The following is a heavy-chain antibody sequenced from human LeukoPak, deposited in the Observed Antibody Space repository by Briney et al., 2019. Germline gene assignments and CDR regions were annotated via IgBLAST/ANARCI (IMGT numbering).Heavy chain of an antibody. V-gene: IGHV3-53*01. D-gene: IGHD3-10*01. J-gene: IGHJ5*02. CDR3: ARDQKPSGIRGLTIESFWFDP. Sequence: PGGSLRLSCAASGFTVSSNYMSWVRQAPGKGLEWVSVIYSGGSTYYAGSVKGRFTISRDSSKNTLYLQMNSLRAEDTAVYYCARDQKPSGIRGLTIESFWFDPWGQGTLVTVSS. CDR1: GFTVSSNY. CDR2: IYSGGST.